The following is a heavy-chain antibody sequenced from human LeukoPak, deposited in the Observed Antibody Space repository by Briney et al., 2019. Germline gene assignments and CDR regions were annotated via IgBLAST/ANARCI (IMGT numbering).Heavy chain of an antibody. CDR2: ISSSSSYI. Sequence: GGSLRLSCAASGLTFINAWMTWVRQAPGKGLEWVSSISSSSSYIYYADSLKGRFTISRDNAKNSLYLQMNSLRAEDTAVYYCARAWRGMVRTLDYWGQGTLVTVSS. J-gene: IGHJ4*02. CDR3: ARAWRGMVRTLDY. CDR1: GLTFINAW. D-gene: IGHD3-10*01. V-gene: IGHV3-21*01.